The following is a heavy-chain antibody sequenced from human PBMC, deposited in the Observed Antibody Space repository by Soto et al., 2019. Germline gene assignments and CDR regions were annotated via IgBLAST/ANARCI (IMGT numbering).Heavy chain of an antibody. CDR3: ARDGLRQYAFDI. Sequence: PGGSLSLSCAASGFTFSSYAMHWVRQAPGKGLEYVSAISSNGGSTYYANSVKGRFTISRDNSKNTLYLQMGSLRAEDMAVYYCARDGLRQYAFDIWGQGTMVTVSS. J-gene: IGHJ3*02. D-gene: IGHD4-17*01. CDR1: GFTFSSYA. CDR2: ISSNGGST. V-gene: IGHV3-64*01.